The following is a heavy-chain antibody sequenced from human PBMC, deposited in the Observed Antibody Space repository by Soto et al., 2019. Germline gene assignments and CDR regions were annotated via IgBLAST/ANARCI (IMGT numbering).Heavy chain of an antibody. V-gene: IGHV1-18*01. J-gene: IGHJ5*02. D-gene: IGHD2-15*01. CDR2: ISAYNGNT. CDR3: ARLYCSGGSCYPNWFDP. CDR1: GYTFTSYG. Sequence: GASVKVSCKASGYTFTSYGISWVRQAPGQGLEWMGWISAYNGNTNYAQKLQGRVTMTTDTSTSTAYMELRSLRSDDTAVYYCARLYCSGGSCYPNWFDPWGQGTLVTVSS.